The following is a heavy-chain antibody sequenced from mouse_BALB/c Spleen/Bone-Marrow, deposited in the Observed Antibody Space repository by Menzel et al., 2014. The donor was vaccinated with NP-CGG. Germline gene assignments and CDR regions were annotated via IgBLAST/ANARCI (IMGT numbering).Heavy chain of an antibody. D-gene: IGHD2-10*02. CDR3: NEGYGNYGY. V-gene: IGHV14-4*02. J-gene: IGHJ2*01. CDR2: IDPENGDT. CDR1: GFNIKDYY. Sequence: VQLQQSGAELVRSGASVKLSCTASGFNIKDYYMHWVKQRPEQGLEWIGWIDPENGDTEYAPKFQGKATMTADTSSNTAYLQLCSLTSEDTAVYYCNEGYGNYGYWGQGTTLTVSS.